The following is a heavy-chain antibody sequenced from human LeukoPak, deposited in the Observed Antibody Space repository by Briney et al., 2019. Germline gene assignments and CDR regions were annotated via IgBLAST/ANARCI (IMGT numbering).Heavy chain of an antibody. CDR1: GFIFDDYA. V-gene: IGHV3-9*01. Sequence: GRSLRLSCAASGFIFDDYAMHWVRQAPGKGLEWVSGISWNSRKMGYADSVRGRFTISRDNDKNSVYLQMNSLTAEDTALYYCAKDTSSSSSFFYLDVWGKGTAVTVSS. D-gene: IGHD6-6*01. CDR2: ISWNSRKM. J-gene: IGHJ6*03. CDR3: AKDTSSSSSFFYLDV.